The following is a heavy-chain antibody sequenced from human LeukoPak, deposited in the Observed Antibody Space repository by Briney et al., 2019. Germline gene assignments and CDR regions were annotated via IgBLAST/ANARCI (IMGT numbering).Heavy chain of an antibody. Sequence: GESLKISCKGSGYSFTSYWIGWMRQMPGKGLEWMGIIYPGDSDTRYSPSFQGQVTISADKSISTAYLQWSSLKASDTAMYYCARMSDYGDYEEVFDYWGQGTLVTVSS. V-gene: IGHV5-51*01. D-gene: IGHD4-17*01. J-gene: IGHJ4*02. CDR3: ARMSDYGDYEEVFDY. CDR1: GYSFTSYW. CDR2: IYPGDSDT.